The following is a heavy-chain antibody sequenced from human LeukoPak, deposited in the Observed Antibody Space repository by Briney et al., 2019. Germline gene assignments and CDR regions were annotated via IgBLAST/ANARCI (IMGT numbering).Heavy chain of an antibody. CDR2: ISWNSGSV. CDR3: AKDLPRRSSYYVFDY. Sequence: GRSLRLSCAASGFTFDDHAMHWVRQVRGKGLEWVSGISWNSGSVAYADSVKGRFTISRDNAKNSLYLRMNSLRAEDTALYYCAKDLPRRSSYYVFDYWGQGTLVTVSS. CDR1: GFTFDDHA. V-gene: IGHV3-9*01. D-gene: IGHD1-26*01. J-gene: IGHJ4*02.